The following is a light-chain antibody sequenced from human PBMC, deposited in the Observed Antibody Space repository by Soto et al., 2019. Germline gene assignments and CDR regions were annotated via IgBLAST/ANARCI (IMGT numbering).Light chain of an antibody. CDR2: HSS. V-gene: IGKV3-20*01. J-gene: IGKJ5*01. CDR3: QQYGSSAPIT. Sequence: EIVLTQSPGTLSLSPGERATLSCRASQSVSSSCLAWYQQKPGQAPRLLIYHSSARAAGVPDRFSGSGSETDFTLTISRLEPEDFALYYCQQYGSSAPITFGQGTRLEIK. CDR1: QSVSSSC.